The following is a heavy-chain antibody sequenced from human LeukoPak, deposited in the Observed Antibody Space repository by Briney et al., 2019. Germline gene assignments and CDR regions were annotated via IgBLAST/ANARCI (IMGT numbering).Heavy chain of an antibody. V-gene: IGHV4-34*01. D-gene: IGHD1/OR15-1a*01. Sequence: SETLSLTCAVYGEPFNGYYWNWIRQSPGKGLEWIGEINHSGSTNYNPSLKSRVTISVDTSKNQFSLKLNSVTAADTAVYYCARNKEAVRMDVWGQGTTVTVSS. CDR1: GEPFNGYY. CDR2: INHSGST. J-gene: IGHJ6*02. CDR3: ARNKEAVRMDV.